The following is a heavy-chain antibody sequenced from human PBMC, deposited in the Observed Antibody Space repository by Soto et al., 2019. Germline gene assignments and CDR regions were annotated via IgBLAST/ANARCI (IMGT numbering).Heavy chain of an antibody. CDR3: ARHATYYDILSGYYFDY. Sequence: PSETLSLTCGLSGAAFSDYTWSWVRQAPGGGLHWIGEVNRGGRTKYSPSLERRLTISADKSINTAYLQWSSLKASDTAMYYCARHATYYDILSGYYFDYWGQGTQVTVSS. J-gene: IGHJ4*02. V-gene: IGHV4-34*10. CDR1: GAAFSDYT. CDR2: VNRGGRT. D-gene: IGHD3-9*01.